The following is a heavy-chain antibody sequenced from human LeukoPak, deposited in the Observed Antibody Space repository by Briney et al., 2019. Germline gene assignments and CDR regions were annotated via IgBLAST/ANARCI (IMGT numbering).Heavy chain of an antibody. Sequence: GGSLRLSCAASGFTFSSYGMHWVRQAPGKGLEWVAVIWFDGSNKYYTDSVKGRFTISRDNSKSTLYLQMNSLRAEDTAVYYCASRGITGTTSYNYFDPWGQGTLVTVSS. D-gene: IGHD1-7*01. CDR3: ASRGITGTTSYNYFDP. CDR1: GFTFSSYG. J-gene: IGHJ5*02. V-gene: IGHV3-33*01. CDR2: IWFDGSNK.